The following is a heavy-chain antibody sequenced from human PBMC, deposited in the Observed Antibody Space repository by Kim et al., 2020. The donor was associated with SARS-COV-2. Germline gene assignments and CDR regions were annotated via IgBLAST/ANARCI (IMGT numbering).Heavy chain of an antibody. J-gene: IGHJ4*02. D-gene: IGHD6-13*01. V-gene: IGHV3-23*01. CDR3: AKGSSSWYYYFDY. Sequence: ADSGKCRLTSSRDNSKNTLYLQMSSLRAEDTAVYYCAKGSSSWYYYFDYWGQGTLVTVSS.